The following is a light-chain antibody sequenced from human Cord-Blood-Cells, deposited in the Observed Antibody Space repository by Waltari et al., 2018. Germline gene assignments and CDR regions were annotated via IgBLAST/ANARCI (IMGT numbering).Light chain of an antibody. CDR2: ATS. CDR3: QQANSFALT. Sequence: DIQMTQSPSSVSASVGDRVTITCRASQGISSWLAWYQQKPGKAPKLLVYATSSLKSGVTSRFSGSESGTDFSHSISSLPPEDFATYYCQQANSFALTIGGRPKVEIK. V-gene: IGKV1-12*01. CDR1: QGISSW. J-gene: IGKJ4*01.